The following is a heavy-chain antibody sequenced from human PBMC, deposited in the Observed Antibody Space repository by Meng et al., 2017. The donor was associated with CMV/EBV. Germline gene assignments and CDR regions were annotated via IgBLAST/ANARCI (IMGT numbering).Heavy chain of an antibody. Sequence: VPLQESGPVLVKPHQTVSLPCLVSGGAISSGDCYGSSARQPPGTGLEWSGYIYYSGSTYYDPSLKSRVNISVDTSKNQFSLKLSSVTAAHTAVYYCAREGDNPFDYWGQGTLVTVSS. CDR3: AREGDNPFDY. V-gene: IGHV4-30-4*01. J-gene: IGHJ4*02. CDR1: GGAISSGDCY. D-gene: IGHD2-21*02. CDR2: IYYSGST.